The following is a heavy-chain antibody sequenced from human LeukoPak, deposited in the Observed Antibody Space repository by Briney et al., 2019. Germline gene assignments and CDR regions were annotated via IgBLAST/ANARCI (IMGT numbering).Heavy chain of an antibody. Sequence: GGSLRLSCAASGFTFSNYEMNWVRQAPGKGLEWVSYISSSGNTIYYADSVKGRFTISRDNAKNSLYLQMNSLRAEDTAVYYCAELGITMIGGVWGKGTTVTISS. V-gene: IGHV3-48*03. J-gene: IGHJ6*04. CDR1: GFTFSNYE. CDR2: ISSSGNTI. D-gene: IGHD3-10*02. CDR3: AELGITMIGGV.